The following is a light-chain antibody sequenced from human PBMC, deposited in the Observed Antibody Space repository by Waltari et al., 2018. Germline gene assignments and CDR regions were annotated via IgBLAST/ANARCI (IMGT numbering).Light chain of an antibody. CDR1: QSLVHSDGNTY. Sequence: DVVMTQSPLSLPVTLGQPASLSCKSSQSLVHSDGNTYLAWFHQRPGQSPRRLIYKVSNRESGVPDRISASGSGTDFTLKISRVEAEDVGVYYCMQGTHWPLTFGGGTKVEIK. V-gene: IGKV2-30*02. CDR2: KVS. J-gene: IGKJ4*01. CDR3: MQGTHWPLT.